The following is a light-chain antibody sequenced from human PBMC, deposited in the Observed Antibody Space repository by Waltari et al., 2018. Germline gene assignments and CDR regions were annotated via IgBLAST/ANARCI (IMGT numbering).Light chain of an antibody. J-gene: IGKJ1*01. CDR1: QSVSNN. CDR2: GAS. Sequence: IVLTQSPGTLSLSPGERVTLSCRASQSVSNNLAWYQQKPGQTPRLLIYGASIRATGIPARFSGSGSGTEFTLTISSLQSEDFAVYYCHQYNRWPRTFGQGTKVEIK. CDR3: HQYNRWPRT. V-gene: IGKV3D-15*01.